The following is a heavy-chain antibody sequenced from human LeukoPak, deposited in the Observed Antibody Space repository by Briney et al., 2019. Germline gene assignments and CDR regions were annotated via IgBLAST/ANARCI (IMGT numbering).Heavy chain of an antibody. V-gene: IGHV4-4*07. CDR3: ARDWFFHTPGYEVAAAV. CDR1: GGSISSYY. CDR2: IYTSGST. Sequence: SETLSLTCTVSGGSISSYYWSWIRQPAGKGLEWIGRIYTSGSTNYNPSLKSRATMSVDTSKNQFSLKLSSVTAADTAVYYCARDWFFHTPGYEVAAAVWGQGTLVTVSS. D-gene: IGHD6-13*01. J-gene: IGHJ4*02.